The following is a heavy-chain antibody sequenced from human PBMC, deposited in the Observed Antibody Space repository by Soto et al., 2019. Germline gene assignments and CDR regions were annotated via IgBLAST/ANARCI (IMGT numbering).Heavy chain of an antibody. CDR2: ISAYNGNT. V-gene: IGHV1-18*04. Sequence: ASVKVSCKASGYTFTGHYIHWVRQAPGQGLEWMGWISAYNGNTNYAQKLQGRVTMTTDTSTSTAYMELRSLRSDDTAVYYCARGPSLTIFGAREFYYGMDVWGQGTTVTVSS. CDR3: ARGPSLTIFGAREFYYGMDV. J-gene: IGHJ6*02. CDR1: GYTFTGHY. D-gene: IGHD3-3*01.